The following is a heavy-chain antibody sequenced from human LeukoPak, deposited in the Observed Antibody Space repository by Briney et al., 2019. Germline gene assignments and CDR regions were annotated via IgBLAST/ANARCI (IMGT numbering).Heavy chain of an antibody. CDR1: GYTFTVYY. CDR2: INPNTGGT. Sequence: ASVKVSCKASGYTFTVYYMHWVRQAPGQGLEWMGRINPNTGGTNYAQRFQGRVTMTRDTSISTAYMELSRLRSDDTAVYYCARDLRGFYDAFDIWGQGTMVTVSS. D-gene: IGHD3-10*01. J-gene: IGHJ3*02. CDR3: ARDLRGFYDAFDI. V-gene: IGHV1-2*06.